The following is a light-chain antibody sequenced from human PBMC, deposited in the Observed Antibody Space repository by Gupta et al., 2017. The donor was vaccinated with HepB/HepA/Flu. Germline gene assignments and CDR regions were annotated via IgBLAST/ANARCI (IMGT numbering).Light chain of an antibody. V-gene: IGKV1-39*01. CDR1: QSISSY. CDR2: AAS. CDR3: QHSYSTPLT. J-gene: IGKJ4*01. Sequence: DIQMTQSPSSLSASVGDRVTITCRASQSISSYLNWYQQKPGKAPKLLIYAASSLQSGVPSRFSGSGSGTDFTLTISSLQPEDFATYYCQHSYSTPLTLGRGTKVEIK.